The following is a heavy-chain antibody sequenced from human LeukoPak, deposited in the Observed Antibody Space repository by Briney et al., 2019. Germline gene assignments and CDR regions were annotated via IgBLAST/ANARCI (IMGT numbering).Heavy chain of an antibody. CDR3: AREKGVRDAFDI. D-gene: IGHD3-10*01. J-gene: IGHJ3*02. V-gene: IGHV1-69*06. CDR1: GGTFSSYA. CDR2: IIPIFGTA. Sequence: SVKVSCKASGGTFSSYAISWVRQAPGQGLEWMGGIIPIFGTANYAQKFQGRVTITADKSTSTAYTELSSLRSEDTAVYYCAREKGVRDAFDIWGQGTMVTVSS.